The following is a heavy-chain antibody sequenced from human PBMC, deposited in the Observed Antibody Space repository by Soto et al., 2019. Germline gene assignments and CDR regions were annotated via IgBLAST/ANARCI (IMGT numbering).Heavy chain of an antibody. D-gene: IGHD2-21*01. CDR1: RFTFNKYT. Sequence: EVQLLESGGGLAQPGGSLRLSCAASRFTFNKYTMTWVRQSPGEGLVWLSTIDGGGGSKFYTDSVKGRFTITRDNSENTLYLQMNSLRAEDTAVYYCAKRGLAGFGDGASPFDYWGPGTLVTVSS. CDR2: IDGGGGSK. V-gene: IGHV3-23*01. CDR3: AKRGLAGFGDGASPFDY. J-gene: IGHJ4*02.